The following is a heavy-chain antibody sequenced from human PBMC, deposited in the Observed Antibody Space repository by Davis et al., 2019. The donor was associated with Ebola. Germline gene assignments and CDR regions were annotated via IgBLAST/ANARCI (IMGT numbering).Heavy chain of an antibody. J-gene: IGHJ5*02. D-gene: IGHD6-6*01. Sequence: MPSETLSLTCAVSGGSISSSNWWSWVRQPPGKGLEWIGEIYHSGSTNYNPSLKSRVTISVDKSKNQFSLKLSSVTAADTAVYYCARRIAARPFGDWFDPWGQGTLVTVSS. V-gene: IGHV4-4*02. CDR1: GGSISSSNW. CDR3: ARRIAARPFGDWFDP. CDR2: IYHSGST.